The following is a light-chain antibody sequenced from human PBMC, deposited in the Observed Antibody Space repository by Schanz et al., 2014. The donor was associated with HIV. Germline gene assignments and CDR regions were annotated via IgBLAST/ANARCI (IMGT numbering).Light chain of an antibody. J-gene: IGLJ1*01. CDR1: NSDVGSYDL. V-gene: IGLV2-14*02. CDR2: DFA. Sequence: QSALTQPASVSGSPGQSITISCTGTNSDVGSYDLVSWYQQHPGKAPKLVISDFANRPSGISPRFSASKSDNTASLTISGLQAEDEGDYYCASYTSTDAFVFGTGTKLTVL. CDR3: ASYTSTDAFV.